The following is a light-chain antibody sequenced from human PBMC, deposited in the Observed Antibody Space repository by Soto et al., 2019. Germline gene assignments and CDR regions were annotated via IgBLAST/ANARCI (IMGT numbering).Light chain of an antibody. CDR3: QQYNSYQLT. J-gene: IGKJ3*01. CDR1: QIISSW. CDR2: DAS. Sequence: DIRMTQSPSTLSASVGYRVTITCRASQIISSWLAWYQQKPGKAPKLLIYDASSLESGVPSRFSGSGSGTEFTLTISSLQPDDFATYYCQQYNSYQLTFGPGTKVDIK. V-gene: IGKV1-5*01.